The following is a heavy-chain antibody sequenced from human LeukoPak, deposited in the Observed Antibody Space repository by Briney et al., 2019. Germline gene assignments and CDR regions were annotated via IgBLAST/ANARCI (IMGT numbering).Heavy chain of an antibody. J-gene: IGHJ5*02. CDR1: GFTFSSYG. CDR2: IRYDGSNK. V-gene: IGHV3-30*02. Sequence: GGSLRLSCAASGFTFSSYGMHWVRQAPGKRLEWVAFIRYDGSNKYYADSVKGRFTISRDNSKNTLYLQMNSLRAEDTAVYYCAKNVRRFGELKDNWFDPWGQGTLVTVSS. CDR3: AKNVRRFGELKDNWFDP. D-gene: IGHD3-10*01.